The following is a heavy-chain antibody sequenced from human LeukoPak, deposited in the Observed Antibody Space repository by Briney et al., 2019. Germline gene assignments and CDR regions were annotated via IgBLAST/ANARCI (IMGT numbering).Heavy chain of an antibody. V-gene: IGHV1-69*06. CDR2: IIPIFGTA. CDR1: GYTFTGYY. Sequence: SVKVSCKASGYTFTGYYMHWVRQAPGQGLEWMGGIIPIFGTANYAQKFQGRVTITADKSTSTAYMELSSLRSEDTAVYYCARGYCSSTSCYRQYYFDYWGQGTLVTVSS. J-gene: IGHJ4*02. CDR3: ARGYCSSTSCYRQYYFDY. D-gene: IGHD2-2*02.